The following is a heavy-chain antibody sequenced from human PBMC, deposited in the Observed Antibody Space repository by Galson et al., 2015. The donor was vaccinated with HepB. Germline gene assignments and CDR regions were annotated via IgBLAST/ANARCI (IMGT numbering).Heavy chain of an antibody. CDR1: GFTFSSYA. J-gene: IGHJ4*02. D-gene: IGHD3-9*01. CDR3: ARDIRRGYYNWGYHFDY. V-gene: IGHV3-30*04. CDR2: ISNDGTKK. Sequence: SLRLSCAASGFTFSSYAMHWVRQAPDKGLEWVAFISNDGTKKYYADSVKGRFTISRDNSKNTLYLQMNSLRPDDTALYYSARDIRRGYYNWGYHFDYWGQGTLVTVSS.